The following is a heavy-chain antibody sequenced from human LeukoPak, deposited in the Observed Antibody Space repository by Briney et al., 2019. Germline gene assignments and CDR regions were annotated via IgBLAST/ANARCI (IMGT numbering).Heavy chain of an antibody. CDR2: IYSDGST. V-gene: IGHV3-66*01. J-gene: IGHJ4*02. CDR3: ARDPGYDYGYDY. CDR1: GFTVSDNY. Sequence: GGSLRLSCAASGFTVSDNYMSWVRQAPGKGLEWVSVIYSDGSTYHVDSVKGRFTISRDNSKNTVYLQMNSLRAEDTAVYYCARDPGYDYGYDYWGQGTLVTVSS. D-gene: IGHD5-18*01.